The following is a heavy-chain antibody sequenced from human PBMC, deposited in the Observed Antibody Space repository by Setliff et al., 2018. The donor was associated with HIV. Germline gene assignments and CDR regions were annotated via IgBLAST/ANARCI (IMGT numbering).Heavy chain of an antibody. D-gene: IGHD2-15*01. Sequence: SSETLSLTCTVSGGSISNYYWTWIRQPPGKGLEWIGYIYYRGSTNYNPSLKSRVNISVDTSKNQFSLQLSSVTAADTAVYYCARVHEAYCSGGSCYFFDYWGQGTLVTVSS. V-gene: IGHV4-59*08. J-gene: IGHJ4*02. CDR3: ARVHEAYCSGGSCYFFDY. CDR2: IYYRGST. CDR1: GGSISNYY.